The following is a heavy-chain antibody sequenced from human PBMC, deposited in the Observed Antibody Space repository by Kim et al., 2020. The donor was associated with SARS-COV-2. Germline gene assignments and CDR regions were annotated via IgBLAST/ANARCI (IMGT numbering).Heavy chain of an antibody. CDR3: ATIYADY. D-gene: IGHD2-2*01. CDR1: GGSFSGYY. V-gene: IGHV4-34*01. J-gene: IGHJ4*02. Sequence: SETLSLTCAVYGGSFSGYYWSWIRQPPGKGLEWIGEINHSGSTNYNPSLKSRVTISVDTSKNQFSLKLSSVTAADTAVYYCATIYADYWGQGTLVTVSS. CDR2: INHSGST.